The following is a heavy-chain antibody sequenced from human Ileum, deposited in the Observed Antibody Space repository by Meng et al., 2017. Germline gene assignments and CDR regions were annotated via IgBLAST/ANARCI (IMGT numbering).Heavy chain of an antibody. CDR2: IYWDDDT. Sequence: TFMVFRPTLMNDIPISMTTCTWSGFSVSTDGLGLGWIRQPPGKAPEWLALIYWDDDTRYSPSLRHRLTITKDTSKNQVVLTMTDMDPVDTGRYYCAHKREETTVNYFDFWGQGTLVTVSS. J-gene: IGHJ4*02. V-gene: IGHV2-5*02. CDR3: AHKREETTVNYFDF. D-gene: IGHD4-11*01. CDR1: GFSVSTDGLG.